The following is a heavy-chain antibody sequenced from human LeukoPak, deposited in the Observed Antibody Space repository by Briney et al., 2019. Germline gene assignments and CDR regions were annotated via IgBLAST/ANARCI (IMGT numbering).Heavy chain of an antibody. V-gene: IGHV3-7*01. CDR1: GLTFRDYW. Sequence: GGSLRLSCAASGLTFRDYWMSWVRLAPGKGLEWVANIKPDGGRQNYVDSVKGRFTISRDNAKNSLYLQMHSLRGEDTAIYYCATTFPYCGDGSCTLGGQGTLVTVSS. CDR2: IKPDGGRQ. CDR3: ATTFPYCGDGSCTL. D-gene: IGHD2-15*01. J-gene: IGHJ4*02.